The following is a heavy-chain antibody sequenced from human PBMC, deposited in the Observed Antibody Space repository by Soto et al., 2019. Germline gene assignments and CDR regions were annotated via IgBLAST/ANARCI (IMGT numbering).Heavy chain of an antibody. J-gene: IGHJ4*02. Sequence: GGSLRLSCAASGFTFTRYSMNWVRQAPGQGLEWVSSISSTTNYIYYGDSMKCRFTISRDNAKNSLYLEMNSLRAEDTAVYYCARESEDLTSNFDYWGQGTLVTVSS. CDR1: GFTFTRYS. CDR2: ISSTTNYI. CDR3: ARESEDLTSNFDY. V-gene: IGHV3-21*06.